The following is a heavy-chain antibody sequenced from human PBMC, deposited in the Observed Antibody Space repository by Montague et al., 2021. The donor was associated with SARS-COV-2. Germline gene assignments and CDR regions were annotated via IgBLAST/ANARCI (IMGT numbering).Heavy chain of an antibody. V-gene: IGHV4-61*02. D-gene: IGHD1-7*01. Sequence: TLSLTCTVYDDSVSGGRYYWSWIRQPAGKGLVWIGRIYTSGNTNYNPSLKSRVSMLVDTSKNQLSLKLSSVTAADTAIYYCARARITGTTKDYYGMDVWGQGTTVTVS. CDR1: DDSVSGGRYY. J-gene: IGHJ6*02. CDR2: IYTSGNT. CDR3: ARARITGTTKDYYGMDV.